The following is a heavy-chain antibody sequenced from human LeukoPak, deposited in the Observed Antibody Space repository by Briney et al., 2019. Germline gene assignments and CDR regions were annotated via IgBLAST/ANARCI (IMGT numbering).Heavy chain of an antibody. V-gene: IGHV3-48*02. Sequence: GGSLRLSCEASGFPFSSYAMTWVRQAPGKGLEWISNIRTTAEGAKYAYYADSVKGRVTISRDDGKNTLYLHMNSLRDDDTAVYYCATDQRYAFDYWGQGILVTVSS. CDR1: GFPFSSYA. D-gene: IGHD3-9*01. CDR2: IRTTAEGAKYA. CDR3: ATDQRYAFDY. J-gene: IGHJ4*02.